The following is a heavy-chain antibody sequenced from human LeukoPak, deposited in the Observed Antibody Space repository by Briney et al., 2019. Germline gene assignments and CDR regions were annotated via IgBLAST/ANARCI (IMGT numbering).Heavy chain of an antibody. Sequence: KSSETLSLTCAVYGGSFSGYYWSWIRQPPGKGLEWIGEINHSRSTNYNPSLKSRVTISVDTSKNQFSLKLSSVTAADTAVYYCARGRPYYDFWSGYYTGLYYFDYWGQGTLVTVSS. CDR2: INHSRST. CDR1: GGSFSGYY. V-gene: IGHV4-34*01. CDR3: ARGRPYYDFWSGYYTGLYYFDY. D-gene: IGHD3-3*01. J-gene: IGHJ4*02.